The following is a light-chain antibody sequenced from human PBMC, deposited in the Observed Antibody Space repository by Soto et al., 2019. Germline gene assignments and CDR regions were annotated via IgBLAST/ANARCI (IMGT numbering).Light chain of an antibody. CDR3: SSYPSSSALL. J-gene: IGLJ2*01. Sequence: QSALTQPPSVSGSPGQSVTISCTGTSNDVGTYNRVSWYQEPPGTAPKLMIYEVNNRPSGVPDRFSGSKSGNTASLTISGLQAEDEADYYCSSYPSSSALLFGGGTQLTVL. CDR1: SNDVGTYNR. CDR2: EVN. V-gene: IGLV2-18*02.